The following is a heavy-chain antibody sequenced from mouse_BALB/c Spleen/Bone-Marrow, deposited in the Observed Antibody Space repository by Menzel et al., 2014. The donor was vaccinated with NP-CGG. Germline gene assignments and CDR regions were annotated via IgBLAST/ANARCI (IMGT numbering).Heavy chain of an antibody. CDR1: GFTLTDYY. Sequence: EVQLVESGGGLVQPGGSLRLSCATSGFTLTDYYMSWVRQPPGKALEWLGFIRNKANGYTTEYSASVKGRFTISRDNSQSILYLQMNTLRAEDSATYYCAREIINDYHWYFDVWGAGTTVTVSS. CDR3: AREIINDYHWYFDV. CDR2: IRNKANGYTT. V-gene: IGHV7-3*02. J-gene: IGHJ1*01. D-gene: IGHD2-4*01.